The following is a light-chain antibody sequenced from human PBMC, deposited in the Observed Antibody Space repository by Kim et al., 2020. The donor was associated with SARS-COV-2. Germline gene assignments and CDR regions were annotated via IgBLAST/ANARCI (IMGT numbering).Light chain of an antibody. CDR1: KLGDKY. CDR2: QDS. J-gene: IGLJ2*01. CDR3: QAWDSSTAV. V-gene: IGLV3-1*01. Sequence: PERPPRITCSGVKLGDKYRGCYQQKPGQSPVLVIYQDSKRPSGIPERFSGSNSGNTATLTISGTQAMDEADYYCQAWDSSTAVFGGGTQLTVL.